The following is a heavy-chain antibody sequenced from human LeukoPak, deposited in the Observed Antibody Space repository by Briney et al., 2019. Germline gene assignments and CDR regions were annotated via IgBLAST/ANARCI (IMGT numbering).Heavy chain of an antibody. V-gene: IGHV3-7*03. CDR3: AKDTALRFLEWLLSYFDY. J-gene: IGHJ4*02. CDR2: IKQDGSEK. D-gene: IGHD3-3*01. Sequence: GGSLRLSCAASGFTFSSYWMSWVRQAPGKGLEWVANIKQDGSEKYYVDSVKGRFTTSRDNAKNSLYLQMNSLRAEDTAVYYCAKDTALRFLEWLLSYFDYWGQGTLVTVSS. CDR1: GFTFSSYW.